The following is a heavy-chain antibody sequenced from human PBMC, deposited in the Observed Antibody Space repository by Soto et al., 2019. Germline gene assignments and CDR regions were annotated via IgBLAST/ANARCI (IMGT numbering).Heavy chain of an antibody. Sequence: ASVKVSRKTSGYSFSNYYINWVRQAPGQGLQWMGRINPSGGSTSYAQKFQGRVTMTRVTSTSTVYMDLSSLRSEDTAVYYCARSQEVVVVPAAPIDYWGQGTLVTVSS. CDR1: GYSFSNYY. D-gene: IGHD2-2*01. CDR3: ARSQEVVVVPAAPIDY. CDR2: INPSGGST. V-gene: IGHV1-46*01. J-gene: IGHJ4*02.